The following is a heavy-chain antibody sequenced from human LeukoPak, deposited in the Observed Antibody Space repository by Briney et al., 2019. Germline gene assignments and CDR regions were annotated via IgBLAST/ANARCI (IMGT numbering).Heavy chain of an antibody. V-gene: IGHV5-51*01. CDR3: ARGGYSGYDWGNWFDP. J-gene: IGHJ5*02. D-gene: IGHD5-12*01. Sequence: GASLKISCKGSGYRFTSYWIGWVRQMPGKGLEWMGIIYPGDSDTRYSPSFQGQVTISADKSISTAYLQWSSLKASDTAMYYCARGGYSGYDWGNWFDPWGQGTLVTVSS. CDR2: IYPGDSDT. CDR1: GYRFTSYW.